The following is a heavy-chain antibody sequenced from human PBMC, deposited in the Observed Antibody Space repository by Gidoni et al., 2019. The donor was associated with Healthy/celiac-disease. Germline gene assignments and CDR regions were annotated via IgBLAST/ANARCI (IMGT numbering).Heavy chain of an antibody. CDR3: ARVGRFLAWFDP. Sequence: QVQLQQWGAGLLKPSETLSLPCAVYGGSFSGYYWSWIRQPPGKGLEWIGEINHSGSTNYNPSLKSRVTISVDTSKNQFSLKLSSVTAADTAVYYCARVGRFLAWFDPWGQGTLVTVSS. V-gene: IGHV4-34*01. CDR2: INHSGST. D-gene: IGHD3-3*01. CDR1: GGSFSGYY. J-gene: IGHJ5*02.